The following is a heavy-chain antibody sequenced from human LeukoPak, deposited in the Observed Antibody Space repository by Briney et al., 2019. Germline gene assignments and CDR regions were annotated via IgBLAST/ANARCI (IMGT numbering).Heavy chain of an antibody. CDR1: GFTFSDYY. CDR2: ISRSDATI. J-gene: IGHJ6*03. V-gene: IGHV3-11*01. Sequence: GGSLRLSCAASGFTFSDYYMTWIRQAPGKGLEWVSYISRSDATIYYADSVKGRFTISRDNAKNSLYLQMNSLRAEDTALYHCAREGIPCDISTGYQDYYYYYYMDVWGKGTTVTISS. CDR3: AREGIPCDISTGYQDYYYYYYMDV. D-gene: IGHD3-9*01.